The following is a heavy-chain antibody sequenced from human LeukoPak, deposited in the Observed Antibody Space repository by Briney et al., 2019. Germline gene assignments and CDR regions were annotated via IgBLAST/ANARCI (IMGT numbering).Heavy chain of an antibody. CDR1: GLTFSSYW. J-gene: IGHJ6*02. CDR2: IKQDGSEK. Sequence: PGGSLRLSCAASGLTFSSYWMSWVRQAPGKGLEWVANIKQDGSEKYYVDSVKGRFTISRDNAENSLYLQMNSLRAEDTAVYYCAREYYDFWRNYYGMDVWGQGTTVTVSS. D-gene: IGHD3-3*01. CDR3: AREYYDFWRNYYGMDV. V-gene: IGHV3-7*01.